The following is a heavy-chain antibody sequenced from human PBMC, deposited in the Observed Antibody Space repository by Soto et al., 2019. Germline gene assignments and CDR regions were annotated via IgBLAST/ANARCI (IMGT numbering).Heavy chain of an antibody. J-gene: IGHJ6*02. CDR3: VRDTRPAGRRGIYYHYGMDV. CDR1: GFTFRNFW. CDR2: INSDGSSA. Sequence: PGGSLRLSCAAAGFTFRNFWMHWVRQGPGKGLVWVSGINSDGSSATYADSVKGRFTISRDNAKNTVYLQMNSLRAEDTALYYCVRDTRPAGRRGIYYHYGMDVWGQGTTVTVSS. D-gene: IGHD6-13*01. V-gene: IGHV3-74*01.